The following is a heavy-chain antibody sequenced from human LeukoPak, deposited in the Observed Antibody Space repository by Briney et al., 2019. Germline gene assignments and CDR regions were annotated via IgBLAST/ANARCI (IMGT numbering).Heavy chain of an antibody. CDR3: ASGYYDVLTGHHDFDY. J-gene: IGHJ4*02. Sequence: ASVTVSCMVSGYTFSSYGVSWARQAPGQGLEWMGWINAYNGYTNYEQKLQGRVTMTTDTSTGTAYMELRSLRSDDTAVYYCASGYYDVLTGHHDFDYWGQGTLVTVSS. V-gene: IGHV1-18*01. CDR1: GYTFSSYG. D-gene: IGHD3-9*01. CDR2: INAYNGYT.